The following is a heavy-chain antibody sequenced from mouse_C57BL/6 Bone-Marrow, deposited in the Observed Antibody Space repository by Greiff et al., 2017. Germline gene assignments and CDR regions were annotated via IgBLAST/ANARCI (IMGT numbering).Heavy chain of an antibody. CDR1: GYSITSGYY. V-gene: IGHV3-6*01. D-gene: IGHD2-5*01. CDR2: ISYDGSN. J-gene: IGHJ4*01. Sequence: EVKLLESGPGLVKPSQSLSLTCSVTGYSITSGYYWNWIRQFPGNKLEWMGYISYDGSNNYNPSLKNRISITRDTSKNQFFLKLNSVTTEDTATYYCARDTSNYGFYAMDYWGQGTSVTVSS. CDR3: ARDTSNYGFYAMDY.